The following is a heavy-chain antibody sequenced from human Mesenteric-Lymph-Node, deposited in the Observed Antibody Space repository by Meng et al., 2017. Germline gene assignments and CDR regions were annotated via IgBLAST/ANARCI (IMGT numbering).Heavy chain of an antibody. CDR2: INPNSGGT. CDR1: EYTCTGYY. D-gene: IGHD2-2*01. J-gene: IGHJ4*02. CDR3: ARGRYCSRTGCYEGELGY. V-gene: IGHV1-2*06. Sequence: VQLGQSGAEVKKPGASVRVSCKASEYTCTGYYMHWVRQAPGQGLEWMGRINPNSGGTNYPQKFQGRVTMTRDTSISTAYMELSSLRSDDTALYYCARGRYCSRTGCYEGELGYWGQGTLVTVSS.